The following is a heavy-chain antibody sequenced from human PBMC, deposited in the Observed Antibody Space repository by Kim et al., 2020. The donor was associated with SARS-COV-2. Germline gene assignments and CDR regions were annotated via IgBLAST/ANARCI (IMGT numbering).Heavy chain of an antibody. J-gene: IGHJ2*01. V-gene: IGHV4-59*08. D-gene: IGHD3-10*01. CDR2: IYYSGST. Sequence: SETLSLTCTVSGGSISSYYWSWIRQPPGKGLEWIGYIYYSGSTNYNPSLKSRVTISVDTSKNQFSLKLSSVTAADTAVYYCARRGYYGSGSYFSTNAQDWYFDLWGRGTLVTVSS. CDR1: GGSISSYY. CDR3: ARRGYYGSGSYFSTNAQDWYFDL.